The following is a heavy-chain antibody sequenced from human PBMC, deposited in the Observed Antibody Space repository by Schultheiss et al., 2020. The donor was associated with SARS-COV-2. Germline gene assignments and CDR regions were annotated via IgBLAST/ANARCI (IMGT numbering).Heavy chain of an antibody. CDR2: ISYDGSNK. CDR1: GFTFSSYA. D-gene: IGHD1-26*01. V-gene: IGHV3-30*07. Sequence: GGSLRLSCAASGFTFSSYAMHWVRQAPGKGLEWVAVISYDGSNKYYADSVKGRFTISRDNSKNTLYLQMNSLRAEDTAVYYCAKDQGSSPLHYFDYWGQGTLVTVSS. CDR3: AKDQGSSPLHYFDY. J-gene: IGHJ4*02.